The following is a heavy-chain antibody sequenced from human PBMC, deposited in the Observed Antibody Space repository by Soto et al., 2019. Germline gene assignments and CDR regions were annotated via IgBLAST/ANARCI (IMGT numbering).Heavy chain of an antibody. Sequence: ASVKVSCKASGYTFTSYDINWVRQATGQGLEWMGWMNPNSGNTGYAQKFQGRVTMTRNTSISTAYMELSSLRSEDTAVYYCAKEFINYYDSSAPGYYGMDVWGQGTTVTVSS. CDR3: AKEFINYYDSSAPGYYGMDV. D-gene: IGHD3-22*01. CDR1: GYTFTSYD. V-gene: IGHV1-8*01. CDR2: MNPNSGNT. J-gene: IGHJ6*02.